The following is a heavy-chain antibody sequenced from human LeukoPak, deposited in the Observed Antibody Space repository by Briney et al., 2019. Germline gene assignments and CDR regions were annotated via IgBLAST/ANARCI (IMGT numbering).Heavy chain of an antibody. V-gene: IGHV1-69*05. CDR1: GGTFSSYA. J-gene: IGHJ4*02. Sequence: SVKVSCKASGGTFSSYAISWVRQAPGQGLEWMGRIIPIFGTANYAQKFRGRVTITTDESTSTAYMELSSLRSEDTAVYYCARDLYDFWSGLDYWGQGTLVTVSS. CDR2: IIPIFGTA. CDR3: ARDLYDFWSGLDY. D-gene: IGHD3-3*01.